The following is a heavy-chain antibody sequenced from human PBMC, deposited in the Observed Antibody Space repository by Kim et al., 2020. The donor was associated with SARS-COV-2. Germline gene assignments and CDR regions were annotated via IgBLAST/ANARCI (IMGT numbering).Heavy chain of an antibody. CDR3: ARVWETGCLYDSAGHYYRDDAFDV. D-gene: IGHD3-22*01. CDR1: GYTFATHG. J-gene: IGHJ3*01. V-gene: IGHV1-18*04. Sequence: ASVKVSCKASGYTFATHGIGWVRQAPGQGLEWMGWINVYSGNTNYAQNLQDRVDMTKDTSTSTAYMELRSLTSDDTAVYYCARVWETGCLYDSAGHYYRDDAFDVWGQGTRVTVSS. CDR2: INVYSGNT.